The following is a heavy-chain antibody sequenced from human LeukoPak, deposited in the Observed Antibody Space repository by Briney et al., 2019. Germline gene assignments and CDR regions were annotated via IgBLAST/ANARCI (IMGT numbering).Heavy chain of an antibody. CDR1: GDSISSGRNY. V-gene: IGHV4-39*01. J-gene: IGHJ4*02. D-gene: IGHD1-1*01. CDR2: IYSSGNT. CDR3: ARHLSGTTMSHYFDF. Sequence: SETLSLTCSVSGDSISSGRNYWGWIRQSPGKGLEWIASIYSSGNTHSNPSLKSRVSISVDTSKNQVSLKLYSVTASDAAIYCCARHLSGTTMSHYFDFWGQGTLVTVSS.